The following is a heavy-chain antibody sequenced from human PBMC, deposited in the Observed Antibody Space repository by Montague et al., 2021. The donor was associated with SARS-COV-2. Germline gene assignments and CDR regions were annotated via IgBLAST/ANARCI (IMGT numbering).Heavy chain of an antibody. CDR3: ARGSEYYYHPFDY. J-gene: IGHJ4*01. CDR1: GASMSGYH. CDR2: IYSNGDT. Sequence: SETLSLTCTVSGASMSGYHWSWIRQPAGKAPEWIGRIYSNGDTTYNPSXKSRLTMSVDTSERQFSLKMTSVSAADTAIYYCARGSEYYYHPFDYWGHGNLVTVSS. V-gene: IGHV4-4*07. D-gene: IGHD2/OR15-2a*01.